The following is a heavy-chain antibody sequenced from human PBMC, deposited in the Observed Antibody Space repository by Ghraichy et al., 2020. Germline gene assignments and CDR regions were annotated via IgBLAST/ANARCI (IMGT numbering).Heavy chain of an antibody. V-gene: IGHV1-18*01. CDR3: ARDYSSGEQNWFGP. CDR1: GYTFTSYG. CDR2: ISAYNGNA. J-gene: IGHJ5*02. D-gene: IGHD3-22*01. Sequence: ASVKVSCKASGYTFTSYGFTWVRQAPGQGLEWMGWISAYNGNAKYAQKTQGRVTMTTDTSTSTAYMELRSLRSDDTAVYYCARDYSSGEQNWFGPWGQGTLVTVSS.